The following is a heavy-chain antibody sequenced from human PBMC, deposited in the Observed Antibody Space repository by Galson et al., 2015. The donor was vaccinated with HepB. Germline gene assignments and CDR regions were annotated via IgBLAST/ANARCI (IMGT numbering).Heavy chain of an antibody. CDR1: GGSISSYY. Sequence: ETLSLTCTVPGGSISSYYWSWIRQPPGKGLEWIGYIYYSGSTNNNPSLKSRFTISVDTSKNQFSLKLSSVTAADTAVYYCARDPRYSSSWYGAWFDPWGQGTLVTVSS. V-gene: IGHV4-59*01. J-gene: IGHJ5*02. CDR2: IYYSGST. D-gene: IGHD6-13*01. CDR3: ARDPRYSSSWYGAWFDP.